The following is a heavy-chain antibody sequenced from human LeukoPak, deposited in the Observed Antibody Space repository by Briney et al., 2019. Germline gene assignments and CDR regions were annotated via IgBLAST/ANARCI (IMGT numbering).Heavy chain of an antibody. CDR3: ARILYISGWSIDY. CDR2: IWYDGSNK. Sequence: GGSLRLSCAASGFTFSSYGMHWVRQAPGKGLEWVAVIWYDGSNKYYADSVKGRFTISRDNAKNSVYLQMNSLRAEDTAVYYCARILYISGWSIDYWGQGALVTVSS. D-gene: IGHD6-19*01. CDR1: GFTFSSYG. V-gene: IGHV3-33*01. J-gene: IGHJ4*02.